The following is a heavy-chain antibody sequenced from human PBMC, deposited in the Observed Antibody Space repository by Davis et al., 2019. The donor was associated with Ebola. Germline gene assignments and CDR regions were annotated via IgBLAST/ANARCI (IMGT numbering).Heavy chain of an antibody. J-gene: IGHJ4*02. Sequence: PSETLSLTCTVSGDSMSSYYWSWIRQPPGKGLEWIGNVYYSGRTNYNPSLKSRVSTSIDTSKNQISLKVNSVTAADTAVYYCARDAYYYNRSGYYGRGGFDYWGQGILVIVSS. CDR2: VYYSGRT. CDR3: ARDAYYYNRSGYYGRGGFDY. CDR1: GDSMSSYY. D-gene: IGHD3-22*01. V-gene: IGHV4-59*01.